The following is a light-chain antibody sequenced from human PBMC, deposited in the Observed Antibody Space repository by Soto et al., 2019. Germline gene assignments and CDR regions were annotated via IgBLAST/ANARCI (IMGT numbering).Light chain of an antibody. J-gene: IGKJ1*01. CDR2: DAS. CDR1: EFISDW. V-gene: IGKV1-5*01. Sequence: DVQMTQSPSTLSASVGDRVTMTCRASEFISDWLAWYQQKPGQAPKLLIYDASTLESGVPGRFSGSGVGTHFTLTISGPQPEDFATYHCQHYNSYSRAFGQGTKVEI. CDR3: QHYNSYSRA.